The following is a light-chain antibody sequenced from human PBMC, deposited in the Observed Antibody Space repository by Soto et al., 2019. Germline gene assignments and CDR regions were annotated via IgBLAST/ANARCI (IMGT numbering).Light chain of an antibody. J-gene: IGKJ4*01. V-gene: IGKV3-15*01. Sequence: EIVMTQSPATLSVSPGERATLSCRASQSIANRLVWYQQKPGQAPRLLIYCASTRATVVPARFSGSESGTEFPLTISSLQSVDFAVYYCEQYNNWLALTFGGGTKVEIK. CDR1: QSIANR. CDR2: CAS. CDR3: EQYNNWLALT.